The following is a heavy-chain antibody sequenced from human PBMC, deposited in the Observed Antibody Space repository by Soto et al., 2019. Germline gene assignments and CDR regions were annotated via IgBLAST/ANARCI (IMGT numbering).Heavy chain of an antibody. CDR2: IYPGDSDT. V-gene: IGHV5-51*01. CDR1: GYSFTSYW. D-gene: IGHD2-15*01. CDR3: ARGKGSHCSGGSCYSVYHWFDP. J-gene: IGHJ5*02. Sequence: GASVKVSCKASGYSFTSYWIGWVRQMPGKGLEWMGIIYPGDSDTRYSPSFQGQVTISADKSISTAYLQWSSLKASDTAMYYCARGKGSHCSGGSCYSVYHWFDPWGQGTLVTVSS.